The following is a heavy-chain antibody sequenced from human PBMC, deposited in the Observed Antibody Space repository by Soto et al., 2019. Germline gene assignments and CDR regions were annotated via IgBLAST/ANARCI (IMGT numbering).Heavy chain of an antibody. Sequence: PVGSLRLSCAASGFTFSSYGMHWVRQAPGKGLEWVSAISGSGGSTYYADSVKGRFTISRDNSKNTLYLQMNSLRAEDTAVYYCATNRPQKLRYYYYGMDVWGQGTTVTVS. CDR2: ISGSGGST. CDR1: GFTFSSYG. J-gene: IGHJ6*02. CDR3: ATNRPQKLRYYYYGMDV. D-gene: IGHD6-6*01. V-gene: IGHV3-23*01.